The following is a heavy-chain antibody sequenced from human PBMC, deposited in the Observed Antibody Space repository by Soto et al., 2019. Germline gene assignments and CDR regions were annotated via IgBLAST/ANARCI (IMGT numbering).Heavy chain of an antibody. Sequence: SGPTLVNPTHTLTLTCTFSGISLSISGVALDWIRQPPGKALEGLALTYWNDDNRYMPSLKSTLTITKDTSKNQVVLRMTSMEYADTGTYYCAHSRQQVCLYCFDIWGQGTTVTASS. J-gene: IGHJ6*01. CDR1: GISLSISGVA. CDR2: TYWNDDN. CDR3: AHSRQQVCLYCFDI. D-gene: IGHD3-16*01. V-gene: IGHV2-5*01.